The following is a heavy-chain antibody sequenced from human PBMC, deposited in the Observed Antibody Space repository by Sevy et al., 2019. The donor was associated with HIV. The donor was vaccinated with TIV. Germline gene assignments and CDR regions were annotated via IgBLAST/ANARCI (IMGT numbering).Heavy chain of an antibody. D-gene: IGHD6-6*01. Sequence: SETLSLTCNVSGDSISSYFWSWFRQPPGKGLEWIGYIYYSGSSEYNPSLRSRVTMSVDTSKNQFSLNLRSVTAADTAVYYCARRFSSSSFDYWGQGILVTVSS. CDR1: GDSISSYF. V-gene: IGHV4-59*08. J-gene: IGHJ4*02. CDR2: IYYSGSS. CDR3: ARRFSSSSFDY.